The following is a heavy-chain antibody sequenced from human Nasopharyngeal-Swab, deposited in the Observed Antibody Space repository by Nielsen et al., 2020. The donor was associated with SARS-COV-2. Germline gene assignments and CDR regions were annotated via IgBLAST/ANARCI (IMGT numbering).Heavy chain of an antibody. CDR1: GFTFDDYA. D-gene: IGHD4-17*01. CDR2: ISWNSGSI. CDR3: AKALHYGDYSFDY. J-gene: IGHJ4*02. V-gene: IGHV3-9*01. Sequence: SLKISCAASGFTFDDYAMHWVRQAPGKGLEWVSGISWNSGSIGYADSVKGRFTISRDNAKNSLYLQMNSLRAEDTALYYCAKALHYGDYSFDYWGQGTLVAVSS.